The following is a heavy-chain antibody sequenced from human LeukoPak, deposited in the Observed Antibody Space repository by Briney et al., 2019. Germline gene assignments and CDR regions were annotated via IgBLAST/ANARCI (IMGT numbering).Heavy chain of an antibody. J-gene: IGHJ6*02. CDR1: GDTFNSHT. D-gene: IGHD3-3*01. Sequence: SVKVSCKVSGDTFNSHTINWVRQAPGQGLDWMGRITPSLGVPYYSQKFQGRVTITADKSANIAYMELNTLRPDDTAVYYCARDPSDYDFWTGTYYFSGLDVWGQGTSVTVSS. CDR2: ITPSLGVP. V-gene: IGHV1-69*04. CDR3: ARDPSDYDFWTGTYYFSGLDV.